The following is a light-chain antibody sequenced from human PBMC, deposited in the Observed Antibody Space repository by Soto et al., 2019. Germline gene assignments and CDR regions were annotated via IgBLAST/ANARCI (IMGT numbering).Light chain of an antibody. Sequence: QLVLTQSPSAAASLGASVKLTCTLSSGHSNYAIAWHQQQPEKGPRYLMKLNSDGSHSKGDGIPDRFPGSSSGAERYLTISGLQSEDEADYYCQTWGSGIVVFRVGTKLTVL. CDR1: SGHSNYA. V-gene: IGLV4-69*01. J-gene: IGLJ2*01. CDR2: LNSDGSH. CDR3: QTWGSGIVV.